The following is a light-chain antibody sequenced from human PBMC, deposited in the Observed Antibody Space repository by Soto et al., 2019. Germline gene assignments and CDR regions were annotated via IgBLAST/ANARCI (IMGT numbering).Light chain of an antibody. CDR3: QQYKSYPYT. J-gene: IGKJ2*01. CDR2: KAS. V-gene: IGKV1-5*03. Sequence: EIQMTQSPSTLSASVGDRVTITCRASQSISSWLAWYQQKPGKAPKLLIYKASSLESGVPSRFSGSGSGTEITLTISSLQPDDFATYYCQQYKSYPYTFGQGTKLEIK. CDR1: QSISSW.